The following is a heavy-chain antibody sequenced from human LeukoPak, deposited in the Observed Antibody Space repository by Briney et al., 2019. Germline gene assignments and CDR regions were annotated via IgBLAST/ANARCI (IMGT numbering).Heavy chain of an antibody. CDR2: IIPIFGTA. D-gene: IGHD2-2*02. CDR1: GGTFSSYA. V-gene: IGHV1-69*06. Sequence: SVKVSCKASGGTFSSYAISWVRQAPGQGLEWMGGIIPIFGTANYAQKFQGRVTITADKSTSTAYMELSSLRSEDTAVYYCATLVVPAAIRYYYMDVWGKGTTVTVSS. J-gene: IGHJ6*03. CDR3: ATLVVPAAIRYYYMDV.